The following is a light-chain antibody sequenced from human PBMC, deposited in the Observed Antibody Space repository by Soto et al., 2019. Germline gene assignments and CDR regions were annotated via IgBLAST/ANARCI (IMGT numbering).Light chain of an antibody. V-gene: IGLV3-21*04. CDR3: QVWDSSSDPWV. J-gene: IGLJ3*02. Sequence: SYELTRPPSVSVAPGKTARITCGGNNIGSESVHWYQQKPGQAPVLVIYYDSDRPSGIPERFSGSNSGNTATLTISRVEAGDEADYYCQVWDSSSDPWVFGGGTKLTVL. CDR2: YDS. CDR1: NIGSES.